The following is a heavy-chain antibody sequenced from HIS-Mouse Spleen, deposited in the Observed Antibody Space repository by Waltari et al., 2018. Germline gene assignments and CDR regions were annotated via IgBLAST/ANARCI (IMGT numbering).Heavy chain of an antibody. CDR2: ISAYTGNT. CDR1: GYTFTSYG. Sequence: QVQLVQSGAEVKKPGASVKVSCKASGYTFTSYGISWVRQAPGQGLEWMGWISAYTGNTNNAPRLQGRVNMTTDTSTSTAYMELRSLRSDDTAVYYCARDQGYYDSSGYYYGGYWGQGTLVTVSS. D-gene: IGHD3-22*01. CDR3: ARDQGYYDSSGYYYGGY. V-gene: IGHV1-18*01. J-gene: IGHJ4*02.